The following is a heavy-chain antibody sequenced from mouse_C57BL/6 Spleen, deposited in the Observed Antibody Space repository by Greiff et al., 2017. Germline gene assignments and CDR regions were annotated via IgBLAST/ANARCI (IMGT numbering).Heavy chain of an antibody. D-gene: IGHD3-2*02. V-gene: IGHV1-52*01. Sequence: QVQLQQPGAELVRPGSSVKLSCKASGYTFTSYWMHWVKQRPIQGLEWIGNIDPSDSETHYNQKFKDKATLTVDKSSSTAYMQLSSLPSEDSAVYSGARGGDSSGPGAMDYWGQGTSVTVSS. CDR1: GYTFTSYW. CDR2: IDPSDSET. CDR3: ARGGDSSGPGAMDY. J-gene: IGHJ4*01.